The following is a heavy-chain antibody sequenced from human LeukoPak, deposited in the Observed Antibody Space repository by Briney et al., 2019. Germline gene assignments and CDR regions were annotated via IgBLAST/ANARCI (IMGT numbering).Heavy chain of an antibody. CDR3: VKSASSFGANWFDP. CDR1: GFTFSNYA. D-gene: IGHD3-3*01. Sequence: GGSLRLSCSASGFTFSNYAMHWVRQAPGKGLEYVSAISSNGDSTYYADSVKGRFIISRDNSKNSLSLQMSSLRPEDTAVYYCVKSASSFGANWFDPWGQGTLVTISS. J-gene: IGHJ5*02. CDR2: ISSNGDST. V-gene: IGHV3-64D*09.